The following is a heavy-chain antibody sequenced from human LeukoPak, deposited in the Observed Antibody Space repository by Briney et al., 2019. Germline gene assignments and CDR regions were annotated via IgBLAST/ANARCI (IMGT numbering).Heavy chain of an antibody. CDR1: GFTFNTYI. J-gene: IGHJ3*02. CDR3: ARGGYIGYNGLFDI. D-gene: IGHD5-12*01. Sequence: GGSLRLSCGASGFTFNTYIVSWVRQTPGKGLQWVSAISASGTTTYYADSVKGRFTTSRDDSKNMLYLQMNSLTAEDTATYYCARGGYIGYNGLFDIWGQGTMVTVSS. V-gene: IGHV3-23*01. CDR2: ISASGTTT.